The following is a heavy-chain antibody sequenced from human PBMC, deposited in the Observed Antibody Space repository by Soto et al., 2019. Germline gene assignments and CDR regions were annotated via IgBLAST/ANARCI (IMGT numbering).Heavy chain of an antibody. V-gene: IGHV1-8*02. J-gene: IGHJ6*02. CDR2: MNPNSGNT. Sequence: ASVKVSCKASGYSFTSYDINWVRQAAGQGLEWMGWMNPNSGNTAYAQRFQGRVSMTRNTSITTAYMELSSLRSEDTAVYYCAKETGYSYGFQPNALDVWGQGTTVTVSS. D-gene: IGHD5-18*01. CDR3: AKETGYSYGFQPNALDV. CDR1: GYSFTSYD.